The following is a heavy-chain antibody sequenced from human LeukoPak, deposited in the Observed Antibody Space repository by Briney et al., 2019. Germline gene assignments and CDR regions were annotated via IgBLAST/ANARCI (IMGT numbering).Heavy chain of an antibody. D-gene: IGHD2-2*01. V-gene: IGHV1-24*01. CDR1: GYTLTELS. J-gene: IGHJ4*02. CDR3: ARDEEAAIFDY. Sequence: ASVKVSCKVSGYTLTELSMHWVRQAPGKGLEWMGGFDPEDGETIYAQKFQGRVTMTRDTSISTAYMELSRLRSDDTAVYYCARDEEAAIFDYWGQGTLVTVSS. CDR2: FDPEDGET.